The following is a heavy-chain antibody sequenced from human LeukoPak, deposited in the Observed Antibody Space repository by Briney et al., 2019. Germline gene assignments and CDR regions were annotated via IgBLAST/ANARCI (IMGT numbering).Heavy chain of an antibody. V-gene: IGHV4-39*01. Sequence: PSETLSLTCTVSGGSISSYYWSWIRQPPGKGLEWIGSIYYSGSTYYNPSLKSRVTISVDTSKNQFSLKLSSVTAADTAVYYCASQIVVVPAALDAFDIWGQGTMVTVSS. CDR1: GGSISSYY. CDR3: ASQIVVVPAALDAFDI. CDR2: IYYSGST. D-gene: IGHD2-2*01. J-gene: IGHJ3*02.